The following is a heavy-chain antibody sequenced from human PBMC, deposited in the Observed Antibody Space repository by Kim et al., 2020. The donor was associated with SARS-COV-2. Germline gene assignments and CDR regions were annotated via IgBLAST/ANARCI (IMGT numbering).Heavy chain of an antibody. Sequence: SETLSLTCAVYGGSFSGYYWSWIRQPPGKGLEWIGEINHSGSTNYNPSLKSRVTISVDTSKNQFSLKLSSVTAADTAVYYCARGGWSELPKKQWLAPFDYRGQGTLVTVSS. CDR3: ARGGWSELPKKQWLAPFDY. J-gene: IGHJ4*02. CDR2: INHSGST. V-gene: IGHV4-34*01. CDR1: GGSFSGYY. D-gene: IGHD6-19*01.